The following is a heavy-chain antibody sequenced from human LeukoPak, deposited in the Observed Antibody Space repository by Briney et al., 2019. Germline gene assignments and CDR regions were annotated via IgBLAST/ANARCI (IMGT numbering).Heavy chain of an antibody. D-gene: IGHD4-17*01. CDR1: GYTFTGYY. V-gene: IGHV1-2*02. Sequence: ASVKVSCKASGYTFTGYYMHWVRQAPGQGLEWMGWINPNSGGTNYAQKFQGRVTMTRDTSISTAYMELSRLRSDGTAVYYCARGDGLTTVTRYYFEYWGQGTLVAVSS. CDR3: ARGDGLTTVTRYYFEY. CDR2: INPNSGGT. J-gene: IGHJ4*02.